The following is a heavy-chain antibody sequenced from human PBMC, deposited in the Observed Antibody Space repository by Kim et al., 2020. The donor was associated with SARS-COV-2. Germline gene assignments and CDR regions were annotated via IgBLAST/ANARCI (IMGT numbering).Heavy chain of an antibody. CDR3: ARGTLLWFGESRYYYYGMDV. CDR1: GGSFSGYY. J-gene: IGHJ6*02. D-gene: IGHD3-10*01. CDR2: INHSGST. V-gene: IGHV4-34*01. Sequence: SETLSLTCAVYGGSFSGYYWSWIRQPPGKGLEWIGEINHSGSTNYNPSLKSRVTISVDTSKNQFSLKLSSVTAADTAVYYCARGTLLWFGESRYYYYGMDVWGQGTTVTVSS.